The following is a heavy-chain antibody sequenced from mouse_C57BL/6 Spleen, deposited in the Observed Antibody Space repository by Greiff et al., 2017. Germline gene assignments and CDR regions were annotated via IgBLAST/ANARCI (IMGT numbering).Heavy chain of an antibody. Sequence: QVQLQQSGAELAKPGASVKLSCKASGYTFTSYWMHWVKQRPGQGLEWIGYINPSSGNTYYNQKFKDKATLPADTSSSTAYMQLRSLTYKDYAVDYCARTPLPRSYWYFDVWGTGTTVTVSS. CDR2: INPSSGNT. CDR3: ARTPLPRSYWYFDV. J-gene: IGHJ1*03. D-gene: IGHD2-12*01. CDR1: GYTFTSYW. V-gene: IGHV1-7*01.